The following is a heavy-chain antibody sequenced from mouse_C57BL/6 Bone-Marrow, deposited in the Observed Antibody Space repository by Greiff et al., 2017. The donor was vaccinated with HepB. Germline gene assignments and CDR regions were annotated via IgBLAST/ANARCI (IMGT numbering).Heavy chain of an antibody. CDR3: ARGGVYFDY. Sequence: QVQLQQSGAELVRPGPSVKVSCKASGYAFTNYLIEWVKQRPGQGLEWIGVINPGSGGTNYNEKFKGKATLTADKSSSTAYMQLSSLTSEDSAVYFCARGGVYFDYWGQGTTLTVSS. V-gene: IGHV1-54*01. CDR1: GYAFTNYL. J-gene: IGHJ2*01. CDR2: INPGSGGT.